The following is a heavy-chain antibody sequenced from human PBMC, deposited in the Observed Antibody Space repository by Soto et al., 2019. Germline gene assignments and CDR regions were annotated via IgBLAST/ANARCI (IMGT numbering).Heavy chain of an antibody. CDR1: GFTFSSYG. CDR2: IWYEGSNK. CDR3: SRVYYYYDSSGFYYYYGRYV. Sequence: GGSLRLSCAPSGFTFSSYGMHWVRQAPGKGLERVAVIWYEGSNKYYADSVKGRFTISRDNSKNKLYLKINSLRAADTTVKNRSRVYYYYDSSGFYYYYGRYVWGQGTTVTVSS. D-gene: IGHD3-22*01. V-gene: IGHV3-33*01. J-gene: IGHJ6*02.